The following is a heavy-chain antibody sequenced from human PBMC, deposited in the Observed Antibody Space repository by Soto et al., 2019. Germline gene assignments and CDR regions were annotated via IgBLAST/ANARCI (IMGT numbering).Heavy chain of an antibody. CDR1: GFRFSGSD. Sequence: GGSLRLSCAASGFRFSGSDMHWVRQASGEGLEWVGRIKTKAESYATALAASVKGRFSMSRDDSKNTAYLEMNSLKTEDTAVYYCTRRDCSGGNCYSDFDFWGQGALVTVSS. V-gene: IGHV3-73*01. D-gene: IGHD2-15*01. CDR3: TRRDCSGGNCYSDFDF. CDR2: IKTKAESYAT. J-gene: IGHJ4*02.